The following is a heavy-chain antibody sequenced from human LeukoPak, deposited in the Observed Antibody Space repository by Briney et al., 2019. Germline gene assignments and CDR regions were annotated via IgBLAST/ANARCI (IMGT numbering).Heavy chain of an antibody. CDR2: IYTSGST. J-gene: IGHJ4*02. CDR3: ASQPTGYISG. CDR1: GGSISSGSYY. V-gene: IGHV4-61*02. Sequence: PSETLSLTCTVSGGSISSGSYYWSWIRQPAGKGLEWIGRIYTSGSTNYNPSLKSRVTISVDTSKNQFSLKLSSVTAADTAVYYCASQPTGYISGWGQGTLVTVSS. D-gene: IGHD6-19*01.